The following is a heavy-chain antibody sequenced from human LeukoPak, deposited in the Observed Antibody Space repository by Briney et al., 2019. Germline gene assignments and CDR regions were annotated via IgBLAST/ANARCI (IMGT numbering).Heavy chain of an antibody. CDR1: GFTFDDYG. CDR2: IYWNGGGT. CDR3: AREAYCGGDCYSEFGRHFQY. D-gene: IGHD2-21*01. V-gene: IGHV3-20*04. J-gene: IGHJ4*02. Sequence: GSLRLSCAASGFTFDDYGMSWVRQAPGKGRERVSGIYWNGGGTGYADSVKGGFTISIENTKNSLVLQMNSLRAEDTALYYCAREAYCGGDCYSEFGRHFQYWGQGTGVPVST.